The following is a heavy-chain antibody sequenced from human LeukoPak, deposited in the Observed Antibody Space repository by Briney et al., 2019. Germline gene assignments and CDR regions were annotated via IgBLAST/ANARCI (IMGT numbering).Heavy chain of an antibody. CDR3: ARSKGYSYLDY. Sequence: GGSLRLSCAVSGFTFTTYWMNWVRQAPGKGLEWVANIKEDGSEELYVDSVKGRFTISRDNAKNSLYLQMNSLRAEDTAVYYCARSKGYSYLDYWGQGTLVTVS. V-gene: IGHV3-7*01. D-gene: IGHD2-15*01. CDR1: GFTFTTYW. CDR2: IKEDGSEE. J-gene: IGHJ4*02.